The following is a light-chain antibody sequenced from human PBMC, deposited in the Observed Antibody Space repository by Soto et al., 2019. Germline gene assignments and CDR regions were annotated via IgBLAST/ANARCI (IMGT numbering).Light chain of an antibody. CDR1: QSMSSW. CDR3: QQYNSYSRT. Sequence: DIQMTQSPSTLSASVGDRVTITCRASQSMSSWLAWYQQKPGKAPKLLIYKASSLESGVPSRFSGSGSVTEFTLTISSLQPDDFATYYCQQYNSYSRTFGQGTKVEIK. CDR2: KAS. J-gene: IGKJ1*01. V-gene: IGKV1-5*03.